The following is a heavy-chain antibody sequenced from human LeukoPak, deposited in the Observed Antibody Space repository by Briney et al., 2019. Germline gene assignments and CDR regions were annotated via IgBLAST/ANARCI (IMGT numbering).Heavy chain of an antibody. Sequence: PGGSLRLSCAASGITIRTYAMSWVRQAPGKGLEWVSSLSGGGGGSYYADSVKGRVTASRDDSKNTLYLQMNSLRAEDTAIYYCAKEKTGKFDFDSWGQGTLVTVSS. J-gene: IGHJ4*02. V-gene: IGHV3-23*01. D-gene: IGHD3-10*01. CDR1: GITIRTYA. CDR2: LSGGGGGS. CDR3: AKEKTGKFDFDS.